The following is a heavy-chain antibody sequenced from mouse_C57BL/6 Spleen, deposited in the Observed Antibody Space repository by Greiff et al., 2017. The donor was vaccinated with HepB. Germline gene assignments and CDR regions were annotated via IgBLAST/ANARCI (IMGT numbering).Heavy chain of an antibody. CDR3: AYYSNYVWFAY. J-gene: IGHJ3*01. Sequence: QVQLQQSGAELVKPGASVKLSCKASGYTFTSYWMHWVKQRPGQGLEWIGMIHPNSGSTNYNEKFKSKATLTVDKSSSTAYMQLSSLTSEDSAVYYCAYYSNYVWFAYWGQGTLVTVSA. D-gene: IGHD2-5*01. CDR1: GYTFTSYW. V-gene: IGHV1-64*01. CDR2: IHPNSGST.